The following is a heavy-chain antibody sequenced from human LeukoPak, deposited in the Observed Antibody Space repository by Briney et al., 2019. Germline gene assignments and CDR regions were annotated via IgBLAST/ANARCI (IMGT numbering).Heavy chain of an antibody. CDR3: AREKCSGGSCTLDY. Sequence: EGSLRLSCAASGFTFSSYWMSWVRQAPGKGLEWVANIKQDGSEKYYVDSVKGRFTISRDNAKNSLYLQMNSLRAEDTAVYYCAREKCSGGSCTLDYWGQGTLVTVSS. CDR2: IKQDGSEK. D-gene: IGHD2-15*01. CDR1: GFTFSSYW. J-gene: IGHJ4*02. V-gene: IGHV3-7*01.